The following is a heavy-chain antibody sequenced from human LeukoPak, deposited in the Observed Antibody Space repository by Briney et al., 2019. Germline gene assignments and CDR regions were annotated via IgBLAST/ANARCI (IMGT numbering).Heavy chain of an antibody. CDR1: GGSISSSSYY. Sequence: PSETLSLTCTVSGGSISSSSYYWGWIRQPPGKGLEWIGSIYYSGSTYYNPSLKSRVTISVDTSKNQFSLKLSSVTAADTAVYYCARGHETAMTTSKNQNTHGGSRQKAPSPRDDYWGQGTLVTVSS. D-gene: IGHD5-18*01. CDR2: IYYSGST. CDR3: ARGHETAMTTSKNQNTHGGSRQKAPSPRDDY. V-gene: IGHV4-39*07. J-gene: IGHJ4*02.